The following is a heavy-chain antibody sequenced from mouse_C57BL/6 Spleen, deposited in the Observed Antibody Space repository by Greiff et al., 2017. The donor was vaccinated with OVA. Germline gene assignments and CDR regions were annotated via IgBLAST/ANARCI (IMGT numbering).Heavy chain of an antibody. Sequence: VQLQESGAELVRPGASVKLSCKASGYTFTDYYINWVKQRPGQGLEWIARIYPGSGNTYYNEKFKGTATLTAVKSYSTAYMQLSSLTSEDSAVYFCARSSTMVTTDSPCFAYWCQGTLVTVSA. CDR1: GYTFTDYY. V-gene: IGHV1-76*01. J-gene: IGHJ3*01. D-gene: IGHD2-2*01. CDR2: IYPGSGNT. CDR3: ARSSTMVTTDSPCFAY.